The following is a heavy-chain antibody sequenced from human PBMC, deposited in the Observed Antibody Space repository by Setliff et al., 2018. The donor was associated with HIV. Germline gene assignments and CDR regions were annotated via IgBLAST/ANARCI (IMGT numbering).Heavy chain of an antibody. J-gene: IGHJ4*02. D-gene: IGHD1-1*01. Sequence: PSETLSLTCTVSGGSISGSNYYWGWIRQPPGKGLEWVGSIYYSGSTYYSPSLKSRVTISVDTSKNHFSLNLKSVTAADTAVYYCSNWNTTVDADSWGQGTLVTVSS. V-gene: IGHV4-39*02. CDR3: SNWNTTVDADS. CDR1: GGSISGSNYY. CDR2: IYYSGST.